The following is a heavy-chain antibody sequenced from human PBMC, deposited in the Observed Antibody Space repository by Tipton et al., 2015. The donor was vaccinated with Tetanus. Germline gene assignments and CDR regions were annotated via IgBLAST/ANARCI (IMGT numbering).Heavy chain of an antibody. CDR2: IHDSGRT. J-gene: IGHJ4*02. D-gene: IGHD2-21*02. V-gene: IGHV4-59*01. CDR1: GGSIGSYY. CDR3: AREMLYCGGDCYSFDY. Sequence: TLSLTCTVSGGSIGSYYWSWIRQPPGKGLEWVGYIHDSGRTKYSSSLKSRVTMSLDTPKNQFSLQLNSVTAADTAVYYCAREMLYCGGDCYSFDYWGQGLVVTVSS.